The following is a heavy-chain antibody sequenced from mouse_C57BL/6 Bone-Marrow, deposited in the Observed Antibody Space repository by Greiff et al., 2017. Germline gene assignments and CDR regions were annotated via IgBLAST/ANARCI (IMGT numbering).Heavy chain of an antibody. J-gene: IGHJ2*01. CDR2: IDPSDSYT. CDR3: ARGGYDGTEFDY. Sequence: QVQLQQPGAELVMPGASVKLSCKASGYTFTSYWMHWVKQRPGQGLEWIGEIDPSDSYTNSNQKFKGKSTLTVDKSSSTAYMQLSSLTSEDSAVYYCARGGYDGTEFDYWGQGTTLTVSS. V-gene: IGHV1-69*01. D-gene: IGHD2-2*01. CDR1: GYTFTSYW.